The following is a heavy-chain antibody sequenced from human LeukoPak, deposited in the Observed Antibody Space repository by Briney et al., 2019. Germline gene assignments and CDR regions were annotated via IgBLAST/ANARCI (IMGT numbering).Heavy chain of an antibody. V-gene: IGHV3-7*03. CDR2: IEQDGSEK. CDR1: GFTFSSYR. D-gene: IGHD5-12*01. CDR3: ARGVYSGYDFYYFDY. Sequence: PGGSLRLSCAASGFTFSSYRMSWVRQAPGKGLEWVANIEQDGSEKYYVDSVKGRFTISRDNAKNSLYLQMNSLRAEDTAVYYCARGVYSGYDFYYFDYWGQGTLVTVSS. J-gene: IGHJ4*02.